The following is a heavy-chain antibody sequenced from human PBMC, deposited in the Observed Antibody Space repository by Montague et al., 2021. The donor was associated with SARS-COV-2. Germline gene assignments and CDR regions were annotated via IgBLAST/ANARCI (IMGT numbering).Heavy chain of an antibody. CDR1: GGSISPYY. D-gene: IGHD3-3*01. CDR3: ARWSEYYDSPYYYYATDV. CDR2: TPYSGST. J-gene: IGHJ6*02. Sequence: SGTLSPTCTVSGGSISPYYWSWIRQSPGKGLECIGYTPYSGSTDYNPSLKSRVTISIDTSKNQFSLKLSSVTAADTAVYYCARWSEYYDSPYYYYATDVWGQGTTVTVSS. V-gene: IGHV4-59*12.